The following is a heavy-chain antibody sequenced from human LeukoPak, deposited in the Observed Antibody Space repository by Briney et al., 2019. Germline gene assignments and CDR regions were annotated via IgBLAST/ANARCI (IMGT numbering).Heavy chain of an antibody. D-gene: IGHD3-3*01. J-gene: IGHJ4*02. Sequence: SETLSLTCTVSGGSISSYYWGWIRQPPGKGLEWIGYIYYSGSTNYNPSLKSRVTISVDTSKNQFSLKLSSVTAADTAVYYCAVSYYDFWSVDYWGRGALVTVSS. V-gene: IGHV4-59*01. CDR2: IYYSGST. CDR3: AVSYYDFWSVDY. CDR1: GGSISSYY.